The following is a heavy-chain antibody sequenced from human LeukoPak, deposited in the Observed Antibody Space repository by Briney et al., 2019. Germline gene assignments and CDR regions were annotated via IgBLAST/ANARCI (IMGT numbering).Heavy chain of an antibody. CDR2: ISAYNGNT. J-gene: IGHJ4*02. V-gene: IGHV1-18*01. CDR1: GYTFTSYG. CDR3: TRYYYDSSGYPDFDY. D-gene: IGHD3-22*01. Sequence: ASVKVSCKASGYTFTSYGISWVRQAPGQGLEWMGWISAYNGNTNYAQKLQGRVTMTTDPSTSTAYMELRSLRSDDTAVYYCTRYYYDSSGYPDFDYWGQGTLVTVSS.